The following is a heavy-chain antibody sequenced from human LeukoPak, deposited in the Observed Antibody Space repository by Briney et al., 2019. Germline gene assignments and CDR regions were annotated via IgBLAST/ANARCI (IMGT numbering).Heavy chain of an antibody. CDR1: GFSISNYW. CDR3: ARGYWNFGL. CDR2: IKQDGSEK. Sequence: GGSLRLSCVASGFSISNYWMTWVRQAPGKGLEWVANIKQDGSEKNYVDSVKGRLTSSRDNAKNSLYLQMNRLRVEDTAVYYCARGYWNFGLWGRGTQVTVSS. J-gene: IGHJ2*01. V-gene: IGHV3-7*01.